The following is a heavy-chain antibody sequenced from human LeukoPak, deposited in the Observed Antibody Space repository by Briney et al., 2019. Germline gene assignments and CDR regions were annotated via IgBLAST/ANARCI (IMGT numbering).Heavy chain of an antibody. D-gene: IGHD6-13*01. J-gene: IGHJ4*02. V-gene: IGHV3-15*01. CDR2: IKRNTDGGKA. Sequence: PGGSLRLSCTASGFTFSNAWMTWVRQAPGKGLEWVGRIKRNTDGGKADNAAPVKGRFTISRDDTKNTLYLEMNSLKTEDTAVYYCTSTLGYWGQGTLVTVSS. CDR3: TSTLGY. CDR1: GFTFSNAW.